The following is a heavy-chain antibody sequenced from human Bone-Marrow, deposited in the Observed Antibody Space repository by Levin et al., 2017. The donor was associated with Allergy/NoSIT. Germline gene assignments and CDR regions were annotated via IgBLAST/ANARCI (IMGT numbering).Heavy chain of an antibody. Sequence: GGSLRLSCAASGFNFRISPMHWVRQAPGKGLEWVAVISSDGTSKYYGDSVKGRFTISRDNSKNTLFLQMNSLGREDTAVYYCAQDPLWEDSWGQGTLVTVSS. CDR1: GFNFRISP. D-gene: IGHD1-26*01. V-gene: IGHV3-30*18. CDR2: ISSDGTSK. CDR3: AQDPLWEDS. J-gene: IGHJ4*02.